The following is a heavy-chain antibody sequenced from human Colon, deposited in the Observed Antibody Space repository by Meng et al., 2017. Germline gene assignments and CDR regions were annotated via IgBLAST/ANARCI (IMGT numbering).Heavy chain of an antibody. CDR3: ARTPMRRRIEYFQH. CDR2: ISGYNGNT. D-gene: IGHD2-15*01. CDR1: GFTFASFG. Sequence: QVQLVQSGAEVKKPGASVKVSCKASGFTFASFGFSWVRQAPGQGLEWMGWISGYNGNTNYAQKVQDRVTMTTDTSTTTAYMELRSLRSDDTAVYYCARTPMRRRIEYFQHWGQGTLVTVSS. V-gene: IGHV1-18*01. J-gene: IGHJ1*01.